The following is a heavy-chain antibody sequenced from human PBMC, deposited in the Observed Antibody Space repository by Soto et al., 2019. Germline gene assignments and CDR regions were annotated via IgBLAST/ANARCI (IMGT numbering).Heavy chain of an antibody. Sequence: PSETLSLTCTVSGGSISSYYWSWIRQPPGRGLEWIGYIYYSGSTNYNPSLKSRVTISVDTSKNQFSLKLSSVNAADTAVYYCARGPGLRFLEWLLGAFDIWGQGTMVTVSS. V-gene: IGHV4-59*01. CDR2: IYYSGST. D-gene: IGHD3-3*01. CDR1: GGSISSYY. J-gene: IGHJ3*02. CDR3: ARGPGLRFLEWLLGAFDI.